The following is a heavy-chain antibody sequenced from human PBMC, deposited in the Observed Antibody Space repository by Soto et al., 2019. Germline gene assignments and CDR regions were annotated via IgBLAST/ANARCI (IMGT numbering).Heavy chain of an antibody. J-gene: IGHJ4*02. CDR3: ARSMTTVVTLDY. CDR2: INHSGST. Sequence: SETLSLTCAVYGGSFSGYYWSWIRQPPGKGLEWIGEINHSGSTNYNPSLKSRVTVSVDTSKNQFSLKLTSVTAADTAVYYCARSMTTVVTLDYWGQGTLVTVSS. D-gene: IGHD4-17*01. V-gene: IGHV4-34*01. CDR1: GGSFSGYY.